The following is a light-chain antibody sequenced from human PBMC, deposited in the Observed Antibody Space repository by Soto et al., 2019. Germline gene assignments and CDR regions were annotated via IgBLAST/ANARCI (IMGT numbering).Light chain of an antibody. CDR3: HQYNNWPPWT. CDR2: GAS. Sequence: EIVLTQSPGTLSLSPGERATLSCRASQTVSSRFLAWYQQKPGQPPRLLIYGASTRATGIPARFSGSGSETEFTLTISNLQSEDFAVYYCHQYNNWPPWTFGQGTKVDIK. V-gene: IGKV3-15*01. J-gene: IGKJ1*01. CDR1: QTVSSRF.